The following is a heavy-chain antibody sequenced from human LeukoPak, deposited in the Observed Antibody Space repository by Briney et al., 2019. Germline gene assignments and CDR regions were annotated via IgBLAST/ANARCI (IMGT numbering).Heavy chain of an antibody. V-gene: IGHV1-2*02. D-gene: IGHD6-19*01. J-gene: IGHJ6*03. Sequence: ASVKVSCKASGGTFSSYAISWVRQAPGQGLEWMGWINPNSGGTNYAQKFQGRVTMTRDTSISTAYMELSRLRSDDTAVYYCARGISQWLVVYYMDVWGKGTTVTVSS. CDR1: GGTFSSYA. CDR3: ARGISQWLVVYYMDV. CDR2: INPNSGGT.